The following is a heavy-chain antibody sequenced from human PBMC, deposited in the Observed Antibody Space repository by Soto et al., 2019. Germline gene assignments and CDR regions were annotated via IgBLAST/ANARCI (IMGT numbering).Heavy chain of an antibody. D-gene: IGHD6-13*01. CDR1: GYTFTSYA. V-gene: IGHV1-3*01. CDR2: INAGNGNT. CDR3: AREKQQRWYWDLSSLDY. Sequence: ASVKVSCKASGYTFTSYAMHWVRQAPGQRLEWMGWINAGNGNTKYSQKFQGRVTITRETSASTAYMELSSLRSEDTAVYYCAREKQQRWYWDLSSLDYWGQGTLVTVSS. J-gene: IGHJ4*02.